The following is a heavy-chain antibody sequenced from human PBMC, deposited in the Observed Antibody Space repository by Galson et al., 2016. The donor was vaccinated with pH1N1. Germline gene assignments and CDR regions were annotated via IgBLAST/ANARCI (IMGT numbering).Heavy chain of an antibody. D-gene: IGHD4-17*01. CDR1: GFTFSSYA. CDR2: ISGSGATT. J-gene: IGHJ5*02. CDR3: AFDTVPNGADH. Sequence: SLRLSCAVSGFTFSSYAMNWVRLAPGKGLEWVSGISGSGATTYYADSVKGRFTISRDNSKNMLFLHMNALRAEDTALYYCAFDTVPNGADHWGQGTLVTGSS. V-gene: IGHV3-23*01.